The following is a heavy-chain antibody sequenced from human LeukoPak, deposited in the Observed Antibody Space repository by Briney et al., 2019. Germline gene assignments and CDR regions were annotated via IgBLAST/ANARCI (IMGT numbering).Heavy chain of an antibody. D-gene: IGHD4-23*01. V-gene: IGHV1-8*02. CDR2: MNPNSGNT. CDR3: ARGETDDYGGNNWFDP. Sequence: ASVKVSCKASGYTFTSYGINWVRQATGQGLEWMGWMNPNSGNTGYAQKFQGRVTMTRNTSISTAYMELSSLRSEDTAVYYCARGETDDYGGNNWFDPWGQGTLVPVSS. J-gene: IGHJ5*02. CDR1: GYTFTSYG.